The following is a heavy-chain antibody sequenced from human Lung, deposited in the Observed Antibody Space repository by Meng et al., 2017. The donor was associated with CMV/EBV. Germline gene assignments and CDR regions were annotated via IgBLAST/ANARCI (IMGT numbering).Heavy chain of an antibody. V-gene: IGHV4-4*02. J-gene: IGHJ4*02. D-gene: IGHD6-19*01. CDR1: GGSISSSNW. CDR3: ASFPPPGKQWLVTDY. Sequence: RLRGSGPGLGKPSGTLSLTCAVSGGSISSSNWWSWVRQPPGKGLEWIGEIYHSGSTNYNPSLKSRVTISVDKSKNQFSLKLSSVTAADTAVYYCASFPPPGKQWLVTDYWGQGTLVTVSS. CDR2: IYHSGST.